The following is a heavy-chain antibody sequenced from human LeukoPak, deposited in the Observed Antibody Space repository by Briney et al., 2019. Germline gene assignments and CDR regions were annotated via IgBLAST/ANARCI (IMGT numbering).Heavy chain of an antibody. CDR3: ARAGDRAYSPI. D-gene: IGHD5-18*01. J-gene: IGHJ4*02. CDR1: GGTFSSYA. CDR2: IIPLFRSL. V-gene: IGHV1-69*13. Sequence: SVKVSCKASGGTFSSYAITWVRQAPGQGLEWMGGIIPLFRSLSYAQTFRGRVGFTADESTNAAYMELSSLTSEDTAVHYCARAGDRAYSPIWGQGTLLTVSS.